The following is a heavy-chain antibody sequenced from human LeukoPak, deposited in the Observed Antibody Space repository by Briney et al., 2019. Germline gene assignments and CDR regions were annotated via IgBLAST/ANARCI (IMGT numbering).Heavy chain of an antibody. Sequence: GGSLRLSCAASGFTLRSEGMSWLRQTPEKGLEWVANIKPDGSATAYVDSVKGRFTISRDNAKNSLFLQMNSLRPEDTAVYYCARIGDGYGDYFDYWGQGTLVTVSS. CDR3: ARIGDGYGDYFDY. J-gene: IGHJ4*02. V-gene: IGHV3-7*01. CDR2: IKPDGSAT. D-gene: IGHD5-24*01. CDR1: GFTLRSEG.